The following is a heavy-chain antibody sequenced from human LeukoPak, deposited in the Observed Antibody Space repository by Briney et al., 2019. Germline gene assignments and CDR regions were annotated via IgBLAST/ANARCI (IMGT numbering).Heavy chain of an antibody. J-gene: IGHJ4*02. CDR3: ARPHYDILTGYMYYFDY. CDR1: GFTFSSYA. V-gene: IGHV3-23*01. D-gene: IGHD3-9*01. Sequence: GASLRLSCAASGFTFSSYAMTWVRQAPGKWLEWVSHITGSVASTYYADSVKGRFTISRDNSNNSLYLQMNSLRADDTAVYYCARPHYDILTGYMYYFDYWGQGTLVTVSS. CDR2: ITGSVAST.